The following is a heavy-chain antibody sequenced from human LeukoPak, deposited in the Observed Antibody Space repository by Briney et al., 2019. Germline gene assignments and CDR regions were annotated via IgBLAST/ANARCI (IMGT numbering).Heavy chain of an antibody. D-gene: IGHD1-1*01. V-gene: IGHV1-46*04. Sequence: GASVKVSCKASGYTFTSHYMHWVRQAPGQGPEWMGRIDPSGGSASYAQKLQGRVTMTSDTSTSTIYMELSSLRSEDTAVYYCARVGRRPYDAFDMWGQGTMVTVSS. CDR2: IDPSGGSA. CDR1: GYTFTSHY. J-gene: IGHJ3*02. CDR3: ARVGRRPYDAFDM.